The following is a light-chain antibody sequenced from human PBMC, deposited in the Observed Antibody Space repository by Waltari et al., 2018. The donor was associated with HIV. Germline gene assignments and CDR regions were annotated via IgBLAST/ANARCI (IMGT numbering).Light chain of an antibody. CDR3: AAWDDSLNGPWV. Sequence: QSVLTQPPSASGTPGQRVTISCSGSSSNIGSNTVNWYQQLPGTAPKLLIYSNKQRPSGAPDRFSGSKSGTSASLAISGLQSEDEADYYCAAWDDSLNGPWVFGGGTKLTVL. CDR2: SNK. J-gene: IGLJ3*02. V-gene: IGLV1-44*01. CDR1: SSNIGSNT.